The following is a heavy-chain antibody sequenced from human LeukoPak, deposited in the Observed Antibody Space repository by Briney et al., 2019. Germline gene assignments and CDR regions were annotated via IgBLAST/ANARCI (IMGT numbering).Heavy chain of an antibody. CDR1: GFIFTNYF. Sequence: GGSLRLSCAASGFIFTNYFMSWVRQAPGKGLEWVASIKHDGSEKYYVDSVRGRFTISRDNTMNSLYLQMNSLRDEDTAVYYCARDVIAVAEDYYGMDVWGQGTTVTVSS. CDR2: IKHDGSEK. V-gene: IGHV3-7*01. D-gene: IGHD6-19*01. J-gene: IGHJ6*02. CDR3: ARDVIAVAEDYYGMDV.